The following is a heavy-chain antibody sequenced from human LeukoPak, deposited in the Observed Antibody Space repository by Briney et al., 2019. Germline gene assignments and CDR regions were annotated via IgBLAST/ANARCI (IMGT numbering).Heavy chain of an antibody. CDR2: IFYSGST. J-gene: IGHJ2*01. CDR1: GGSISSSSYY. CDR3: ARVYYSNSYDYWYFDL. Sequence: SETLSLTCTVSGGSISSSSYYWGWIRQPPGKGLEWIGYIFYSGSTNYNPSLKSRVTISVDTSKNQFSLKLSSVTAADTAVYYCARVYYSNSYDYWYFDLWGRGTLVTVSS. D-gene: IGHD6-13*01. V-gene: IGHV4-61*05.